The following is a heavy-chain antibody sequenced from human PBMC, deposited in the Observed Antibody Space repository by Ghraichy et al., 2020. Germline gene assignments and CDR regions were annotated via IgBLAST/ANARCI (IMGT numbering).Heavy chain of an antibody. J-gene: IGHJ4*02. CDR3: ARSLIPVTDYFDY. CDR2: INHSGST. D-gene: IGHD4-17*01. V-gene: IGHV4-34*01. Sequence: SETLSLTCAVYGGSFSGYYWSWIRQPPGKGLEWIGGINHSGSTNYSPSLKSRVTISVDRSKNQFSLKLTSVTAADTAVYYCARSLIPVTDYFDYWGQGTLVAVSS. CDR1: GGSFSGYY.